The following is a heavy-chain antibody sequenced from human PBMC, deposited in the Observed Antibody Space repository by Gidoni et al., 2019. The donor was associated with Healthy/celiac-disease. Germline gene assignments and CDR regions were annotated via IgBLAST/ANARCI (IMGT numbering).Heavy chain of an antibody. CDR1: GGSISSGGYY. CDR2: IYYSGST. J-gene: IGHJ4*02. D-gene: IGHD5-12*01. Sequence: QVQLQESGPGLVKPSQTLSLTCTVSGGSISSGGYYWSWLRQHPGKGLEWIGYIYYSGSTYYNPSLKSRVTISVDTSKNQFSLKLSSVTAADTAVYYCARELQFGGARLFDYWGQGTLVTVSS. CDR3: ARELQFGGARLFDY. V-gene: IGHV4-31*03.